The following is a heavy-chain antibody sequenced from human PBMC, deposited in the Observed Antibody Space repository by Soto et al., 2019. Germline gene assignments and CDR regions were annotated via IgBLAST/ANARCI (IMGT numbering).Heavy chain of an antibody. V-gene: IGHV3-30-3*01. CDR3: ARDDYYDSSGIRFDI. D-gene: IGHD3-22*01. CDR1: GFTFSSYA. J-gene: IGHJ3*02. Sequence: HPGGSLRLSCAASGFTFSSYAMHWVRQAPGKGLEWVAVISYDGSNKYYADSVKGRFTISRDNSKNTLYLQMNSLRAEDTAVYYCARDDYYDSSGIRFDIWGQGTMVTVS. CDR2: ISYDGSNK.